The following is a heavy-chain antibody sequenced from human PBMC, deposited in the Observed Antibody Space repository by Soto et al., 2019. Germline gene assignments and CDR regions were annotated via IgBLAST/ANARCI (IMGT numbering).Heavy chain of an antibody. V-gene: IGHV4-59*08. CDR1: GGSISSYY. CDR2: IYYSGST. Sequence: SETLSLTCTVSGGSISSYYWSWIRQPPGKGLEWIGYIYYSGSTNYNPSLKSRVTISVDTSKNQFSLKLSSVTAADTAVYYCARRIAARSSYYYYMDVWGKGTTVTVS. D-gene: IGHD6-6*01. CDR3: ARRIAARSSYYYYMDV. J-gene: IGHJ6*03.